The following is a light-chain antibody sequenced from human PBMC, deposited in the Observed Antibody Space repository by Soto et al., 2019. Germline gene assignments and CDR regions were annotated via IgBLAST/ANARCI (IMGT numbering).Light chain of an antibody. V-gene: IGLV2-8*01. CDR1: SSDVGGYNY. Sequence: QSALTQPPSASGSPGQSVTISCTGPSSDVGGYNYVSWYQQHPGTAPQLVIYGVNKRASGVPDRFSGSKSGNTASLTVSGLQAEDEADYYCSSYAGSNILYVFGTGTKLTVL. CDR2: GVN. J-gene: IGLJ1*01. CDR3: SSYAGSNILYV.